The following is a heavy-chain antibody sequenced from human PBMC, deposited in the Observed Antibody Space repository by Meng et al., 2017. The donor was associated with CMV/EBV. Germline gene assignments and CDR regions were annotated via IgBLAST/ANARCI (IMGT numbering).Heavy chain of an antibody. Sequence: GGSLRLSCAASGFTFSSYAMHWVRRAPGKGLEWVAVISYDGSNKYYADSVKGRFTISRDNSKNTLYLQMNSLRAEDTAVYYCARDLFGVVSTHTYYYYGMDVWGQGTTVTVSS. CDR3: ARDLFGVVSTHTYYYYGMDV. V-gene: IGHV3-30*04. CDR2: ISYDGSNK. D-gene: IGHD3-3*01. J-gene: IGHJ6*02. CDR1: GFTFSSYA.